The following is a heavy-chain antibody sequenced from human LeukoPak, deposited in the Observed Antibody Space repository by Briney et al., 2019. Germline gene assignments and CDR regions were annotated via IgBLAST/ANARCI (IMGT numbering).Heavy chain of an antibody. CDR2: INSNSVYM. CDR1: GFAFSSYS. CDR3: GWQRGGIGRIDY. J-gene: IGHJ4*02. Sequence: GGSLRLSYAASGFAFSSYSMNWVRQAPGKGLEWVSSINSNSVYMYYGDSLKGRFTISRDNAKNSLYLQMDSLRADDTAVYYCGWQRGGIGRIDYWGQGTLVTVSS. V-gene: IGHV3-21*01. D-gene: IGHD1-26*01.